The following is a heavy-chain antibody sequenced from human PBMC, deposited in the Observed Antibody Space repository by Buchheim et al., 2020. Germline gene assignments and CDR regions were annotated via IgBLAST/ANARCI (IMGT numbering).Heavy chain of an antibody. Sequence: QVQLVESGGGVVQPGRSLRLYCAASGFTFSSYAMHWVRQAPGKGLEWVAVISYDGSNKYYADSVKGRFTISRDNSKNTLYLQMNSLRAEDTAVYYCARDGEWELLQYYFDYWGQGTL. CDR2: ISYDGSNK. D-gene: IGHD1-26*01. CDR3: ARDGEWELLQYYFDY. J-gene: IGHJ4*02. V-gene: IGHV3-30-3*01. CDR1: GFTFSSYA.